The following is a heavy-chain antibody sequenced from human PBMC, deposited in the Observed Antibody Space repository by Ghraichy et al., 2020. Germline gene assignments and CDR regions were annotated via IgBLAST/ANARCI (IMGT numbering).Heavy chain of an antibody. J-gene: IGHJ6*03. V-gene: IGHV4-4*09. CDR2: IYTSGST. CDR3: ASPGRWELNWGWAMDV. CDR1: GGSISSYY. Sequence: SQTLSLTCTVSGGSISSYYWSWIRQPPGKGLEWIGYIYTSGSTNYNPSLKSRVTISVDTSKNQFSLKLSSVTAADTAVYYCASPGRWELNWGWAMDVWGKGTTVTVSS. D-gene: IGHD1-26*01.